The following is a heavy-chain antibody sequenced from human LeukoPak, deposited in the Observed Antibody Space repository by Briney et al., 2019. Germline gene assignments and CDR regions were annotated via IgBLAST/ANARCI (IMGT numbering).Heavy chain of an antibody. Sequence: SQTLSLTCTVSGGSISSGGYYWSWIRQHPGKGLEWIGYIYYSGSTYYNPSLKSRVTISVDMSKNQFSLKLSSVTAADTAVYYCARELRGGIAAAPGWFDPWGQGTLVTVSS. CDR3: ARELRGGIAAAPGWFDP. CDR1: GGSISSGGYY. J-gene: IGHJ5*02. D-gene: IGHD6-13*01. CDR2: IYYSGST. V-gene: IGHV4-31*03.